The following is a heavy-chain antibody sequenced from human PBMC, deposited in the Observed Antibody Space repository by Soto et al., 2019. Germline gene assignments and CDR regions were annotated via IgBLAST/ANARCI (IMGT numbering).Heavy chain of an antibody. J-gene: IGHJ4*02. V-gene: IGHV1-3*01. CDR3: ARVGPGILTSDYGY. Sequence: ASVKVSCKASGYTFTSYAMHWVRQAPGQRLEWMGWINAGNGNTKYSQKFQGRVTITRDTSASTAYMELSSLRSEDTAVYYCARVGPGILTSDYGYWGQGTLVTVSS. CDR1: GYTFTSYA. CDR2: INAGNGNT. D-gene: IGHD3-9*01.